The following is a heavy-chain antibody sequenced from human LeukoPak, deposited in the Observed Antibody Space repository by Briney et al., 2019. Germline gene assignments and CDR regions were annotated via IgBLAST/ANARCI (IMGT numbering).Heavy chain of an antibody. V-gene: IGHV4-31*03. CDR3: ARARGGPPAFFDY. CDR1: SGSISNDSFY. D-gene: IGHD2-15*01. CDR2: IYYSGST. J-gene: IGHJ4*02. Sequence: SQTLSLTCTVSSGSISNDSFYWSWIRQHPGKGLEWIGYIYYSGSTYYNPSLKSRVTISVDTSKNQFSLKLNSVTAADTAVYYCARARGGPPAFFDYWGQGTLVAVSS.